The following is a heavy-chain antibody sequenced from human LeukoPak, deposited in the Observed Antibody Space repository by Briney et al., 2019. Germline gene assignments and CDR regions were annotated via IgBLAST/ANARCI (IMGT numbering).Heavy chain of an antibody. Sequence: PSETLSLTCTVSGGSISSHYWSWIRQPPGKGLEWIGYIYYSGSTNYSPSLKSRVTISVDTSKNQFSLKLSSVTAADTAVYYCASVYYDFWSGYSNYYFDYWGQGTLVTVSS. CDR3: ASVYYDFWSGYSNYYFDY. CDR1: GGSISSHY. CDR2: IYYSGST. J-gene: IGHJ4*02. D-gene: IGHD3-3*01. V-gene: IGHV4-59*11.